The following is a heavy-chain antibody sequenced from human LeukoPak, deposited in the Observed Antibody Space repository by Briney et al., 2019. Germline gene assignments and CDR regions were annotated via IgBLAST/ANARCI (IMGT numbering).Heavy chain of an antibody. CDR1: GYSFTNYK. CDR2: IDPSGPSV. V-gene: IGHV1-46*01. CDR3: ARGDCSSTSCYMEGVWFDP. J-gene: IGHJ5*02. D-gene: IGHD2-2*02. Sequence: ASVKVSCKASGYSFTNYKIHWLRQAPGQGLQWMGIIDPSGPSVTYAQIFQGRLIVTRDTSTSTVYMQLSSLRSEDTAMYYCARGDCSSTSCYMEGVWFDPWGQGTLVTVSS.